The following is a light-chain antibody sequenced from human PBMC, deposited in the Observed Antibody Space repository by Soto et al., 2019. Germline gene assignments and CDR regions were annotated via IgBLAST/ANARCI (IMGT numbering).Light chain of an antibody. V-gene: IGKV3-15*01. CDR3: QHYSKWPLT. Sequence: EILMTQSPATLSVSQGERATLSCRASESLNNNLAWYQQSPGPVPRLLIYRASTRATGIPARFSRRGSGTEFTLTLSSLQSEDFSVYYCQHYSKWPLTFGGGTKVEIK. CDR1: ESLNNN. J-gene: IGKJ4*01. CDR2: RAS.